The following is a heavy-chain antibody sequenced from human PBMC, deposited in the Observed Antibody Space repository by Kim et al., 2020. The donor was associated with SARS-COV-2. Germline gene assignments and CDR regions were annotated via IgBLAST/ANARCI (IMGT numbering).Heavy chain of an antibody. Sequence: VKGRFTISRDSSKNTLYLPMNSLRAEDTAVYYCAKGLLWFGELLSDLFDYWGQGTLVTVSS. D-gene: IGHD3-10*01. CDR3: AKGLLWFGELLSDLFDY. J-gene: IGHJ4*02. V-gene: IGHV3-30*02.